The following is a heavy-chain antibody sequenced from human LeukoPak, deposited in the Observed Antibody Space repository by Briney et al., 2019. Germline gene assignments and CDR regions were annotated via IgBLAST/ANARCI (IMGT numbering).Heavy chain of an antibody. D-gene: IGHD3-16*01. CDR1: GFTFSSYS. CDR3: ARDIAITFGGVIDL. J-gene: IGHJ5*02. V-gene: IGHV3-21*01. Sequence: GGSLRLSCAASGFTFSSYSMNWVRQAPGKGLEWVSSISSSSSYIYYADSVKGRFTISRDNAKNSLYLQMNSLRAEDTAVYYCARDIAITFGGVIDLWGQGTLVTVSS. CDR2: ISSSSSYI.